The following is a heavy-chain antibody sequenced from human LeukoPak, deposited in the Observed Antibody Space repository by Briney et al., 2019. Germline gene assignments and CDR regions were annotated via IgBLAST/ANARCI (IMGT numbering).Heavy chain of an antibody. V-gene: IGHV3-11*03. CDR2: VSGSSSYT. J-gene: IGHJ5*02. CDR3: ARIGLHYYGAGTYYNALSGWFDP. D-gene: IGHD3-10*01. Sequence: TGGSLRLSCAASGFTFSDNDMSWVRHAPGKGLEWVSSVSGSSSYTNYVDSVKGRFTFPGDNPKNPLYLQINTLRAEDTAVYYCARIGLHYYGAGTYYNALSGWFDPWGEGTLLSVSS. CDR1: GFTFSDND.